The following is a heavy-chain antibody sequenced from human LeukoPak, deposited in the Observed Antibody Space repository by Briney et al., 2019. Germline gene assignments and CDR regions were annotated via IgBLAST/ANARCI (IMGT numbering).Heavy chain of an antibody. CDR3: ARVRAAATDY. V-gene: IGHV3-7*01. CDR1: GFTFSSYW. D-gene: IGHD2-15*01. CDR2: IKQDGSEK. J-gene: IGHJ4*02. Sequence: GGSLRLSCAASGFTFSSYWMSWVRQAPGKGLEWVANIKQDGSEKFYVDSVKGRFTISGDNAKSSLYLQMNSLRAEDTAVYYCARVRAAATDYWGQGTLVTVSS.